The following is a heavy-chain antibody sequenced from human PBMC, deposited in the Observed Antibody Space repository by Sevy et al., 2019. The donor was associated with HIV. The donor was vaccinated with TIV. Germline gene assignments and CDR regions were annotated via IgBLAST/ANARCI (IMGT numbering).Heavy chain of an antibody. CDR2: FKSKIHGGTT. D-gene: IGHD3-16*01. V-gene: IGHV3-49*04. CDR3: TRWGGSQSIFVY. J-gene: IGHJ4*02. Sequence: GGSLRLSCTASGFIFGDYGMSWVRQAPGKGLEWIAFFKSKIHGGTTENAASLKGRFTISRDDSKNIVYLQLSNLKTEDTAVYYCTRWGGSQSIFVYWGQGTLVTGSS. CDR1: GFIFGDYG.